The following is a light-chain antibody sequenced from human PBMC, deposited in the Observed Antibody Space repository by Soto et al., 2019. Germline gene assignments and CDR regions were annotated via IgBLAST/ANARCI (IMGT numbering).Light chain of an antibody. CDR2: DVS. CDR3: LQDYNYPLT. V-gene: IGKV1-5*01. J-gene: IGKJ1*01. CDR1: QSITTW. Sequence: DIQMTQSPSTVSAYVGDSVTITCRASQSITTWLAWYQQRPGKAPKLLIYDVSSLQSGVPSRFSGSGSGTDFTLTISSLQPEDFATYYCLQDYNYPLTFGQGTKVDIK.